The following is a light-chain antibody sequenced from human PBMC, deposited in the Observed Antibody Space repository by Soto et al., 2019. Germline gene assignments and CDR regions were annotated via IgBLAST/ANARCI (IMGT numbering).Light chain of an antibody. CDR3: QSADSLGTYVV. CDR1: ALPKQY. CDR2: KDT. J-gene: IGLJ2*01. Sequence: SYELTQPPSVSVSPGQTARITCSGDALPKQYAYWYQQKPGQAPVLVIYKDTERPSGIPERFSGSSSGTTVTLTISGVQAEDEADYYCQSADSLGTYVVFGGGTKLTVL. V-gene: IGLV3-25*03.